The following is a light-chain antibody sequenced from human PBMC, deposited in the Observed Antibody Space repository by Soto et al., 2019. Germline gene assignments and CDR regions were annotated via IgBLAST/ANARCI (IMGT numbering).Light chain of an antibody. J-gene: IGLJ1*01. CDR2: DVS. Sequence: QSVLTQPASVSGSPGQSITISCTGTSSDVGGYNYVSWYQQHPGKAPKLMIYDVSNRPSGVSNRFSGSKSGNTASLTISELQAEDEADYYCTSYTRSSTYFFGTGTKVTVL. CDR1: SSDVGGYNY. CDR3: TSYTRSSTYF. V-gene: IGLV2-14*01.